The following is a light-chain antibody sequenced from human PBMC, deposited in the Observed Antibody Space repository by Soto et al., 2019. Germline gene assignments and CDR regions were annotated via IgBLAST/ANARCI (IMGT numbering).Light chain of an antibody. CDR2: DPS. CDR1: QDISNY. Sequence: DIQMTQSPSSLSASVGDRVTITCQASQDISNYLNWYQQKPGKAPKLLIYDPSNLETGIPSRFSGSGSGTDFTFTISSLQPEDIATYYCQQYDNTNLTVTFGGGTKVEIK. J-gene: IGKJ4*01. V-gene: IGKV1-33*01. CDR3: QQYDNTNLTVT.